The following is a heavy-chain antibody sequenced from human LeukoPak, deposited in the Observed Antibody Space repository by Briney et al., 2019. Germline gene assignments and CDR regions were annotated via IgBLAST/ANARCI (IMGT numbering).Heavy chain of an antibody. CDR1: GGTFSSYA. V-gene: IGHV1-69*13. Sequence: ASVKVSCKASGGTFSSYAISWVRQAPGQGLEWMGGIIPIFGTANYAQKFQGRVTITADESTSTAYMELSSLRSEDTAVYYCARDLSGDKDDGYNLLDDYWGQGTLVTVSS. D-gene: IGHD5-24*01. J-gene: IGHJ4*02. CDR3: ARDLSGDKDDGYNLLDDY. CDR2: IIPIFGTA.